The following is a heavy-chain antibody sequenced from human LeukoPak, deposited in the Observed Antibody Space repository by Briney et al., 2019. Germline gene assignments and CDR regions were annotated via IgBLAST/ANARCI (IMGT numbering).Heavy chain of an antibody. V-gene: IGHV1-69*13. CDR3: ARRSYCGGDCYTNWFDP. CDR1: GGTFSSYA. Sequence: SVKVSCKASGGTFSSYAISWVRQAPGQGLEWMGGIIPIFGTANYAQKFQGRVTITADESTSTAYMELSSLSSEDTAVYYCARRSYCGGDCYTNWFDPWGQGTLVTVSS. D-gene: IGHD2-21*02. CDR2: IIPIFGTA. J-gene: IGHJ5*02.